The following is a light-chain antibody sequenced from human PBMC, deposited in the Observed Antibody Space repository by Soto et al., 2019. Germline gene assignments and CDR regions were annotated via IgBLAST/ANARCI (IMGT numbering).Light chain of an antibody. CDR3: SSYAGSNNFPVV. J-gene: IGLJ2*01. Sequence: HSALTQPPSASGSPGQSVTISCTGTSSDVGGYKYVSWYQQHPGKAPKLMIYEVSKRPSGVPDRFSGSKSGNTASLTVSGLQAEDEADYYCSSYAGSNNFPVVFGGGTKLTVL. V-gene: IGLV2-8*01. CDR2: EVS. CDR1: SSDVGGYKY.